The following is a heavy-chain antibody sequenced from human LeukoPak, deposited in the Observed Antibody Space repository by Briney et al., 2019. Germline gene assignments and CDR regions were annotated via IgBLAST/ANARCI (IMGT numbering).Heavy chain of an antibody. V-gene: IGHV3-30*02. CDR3: AKASITMIVVFWY. Sequence: PGGSLRLSCAASGFTFSSYWMHWVRQAPGKGLEWVALIRYDGSNKYYADSVKGRFTISRDNSKNTLYLQMNSLRAEDTAVYYCAKASITMIVVFWYWGQGTLVTVSS. CDR2: IRYDGSNK. CDR1: GFTFSSYW. J-gene: IGHJ4*02. D-gene: IGHD3-22*01.